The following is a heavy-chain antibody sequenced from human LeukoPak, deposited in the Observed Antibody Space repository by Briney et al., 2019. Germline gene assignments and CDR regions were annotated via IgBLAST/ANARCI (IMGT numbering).Heavy chain of an antibody. CDR3: ARVPYGPN. J-gene: IGHJ4*02. CDR2: IYSGGST. CDR1: GFTVSSNY. Sequence: GGSLRLSCAASGFTVSSNYMSWVRQAPGKGLEWVSVIYSGGSTYYADSVKGRFTTSRDNLKNTLYLQMNSLRAEDTTVYYCARVPYGPNWGQGTLVTVSS. V-gene: IGHV3-53*01. D-gene: IGHD2-8*01.